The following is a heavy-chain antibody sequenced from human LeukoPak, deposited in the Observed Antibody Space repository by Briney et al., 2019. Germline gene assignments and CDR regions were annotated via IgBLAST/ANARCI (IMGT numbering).Heavy chain of an antibody. V-gene: IGHV1-2*02. CDR2: IYPNTGGT. CDR1: GYTFTAQY. D-gene: IGHD1-1*01. CDR3: AGDLDNVAGDI. Sequence: ASVKVSCKASGYTFTAQYLHWVRQAPGQGLEWMGWIYPNTGGTNLPQKFQGRVTMTRDTSISTAYMELSRLRSDDTAVYFCAGDLDNVAGDIWGQGTLVTVSS. J-gene: IGHJ3*02.